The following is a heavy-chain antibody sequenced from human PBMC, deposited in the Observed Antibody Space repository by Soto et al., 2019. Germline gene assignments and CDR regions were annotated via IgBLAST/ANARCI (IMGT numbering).Heavy chain of an antibody. CDR1: GYTFTGYY. V-gene: IGHV1-2*02. D-gene: IGHD6-13*01. Sequence: QVQLVQSGAEVKKPGASVKVSCKASGYTFTGYYMHWLRQAPGQGLEWMGWIHPNSGGTRCAQKFQGRVTMTRDTSISTAYMELSGLRSDDTAVYYCAREGGIGAAAYFDYRGQGTLVTVSS. J-gene: IGHJ4*02. CDR3: AREGGIGAAAYFDY. CDR2: IHPNSGGT.